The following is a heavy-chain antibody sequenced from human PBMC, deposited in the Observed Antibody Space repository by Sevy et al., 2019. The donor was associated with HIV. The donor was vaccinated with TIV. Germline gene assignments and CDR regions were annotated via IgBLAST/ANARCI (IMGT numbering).Heavy chain of an antibody. J-gene: IGHJ4*02. Sequence: SETLSLTCTVSGGSISSSSYYWGWIRQPPGKGLEWIGSIYYSGSTYYNPSLKSRVTISVDTSKNQFSRMLSYVTAADTAVYDFARHWGRVGWELPNLIDYWGQGTLVTVSS. V-gene: IGHV4-39*01. D-gene: IGHD1-26*01. CDR2: IYYSGST. CDR1: GGSISSSSYY. CDR3: ARHWGRVGWELPNLIDY.